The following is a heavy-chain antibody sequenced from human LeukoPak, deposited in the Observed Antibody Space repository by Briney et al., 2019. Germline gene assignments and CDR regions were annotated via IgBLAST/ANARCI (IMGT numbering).Heavy chain of an antibody. CDR1: GFTFTSSA. J-gene: IGHJ4*02. CDR2: IVVGSGNT. D-gene: IGHD2-2*03. Sequence: SVKVSCTSSGFTFTSSAVRWERQARGQRLEWIGWIVVGSGNTNYAQKFQERVTITRDMSTSTAYMELSSLRSEDTAVYYCAAGGYCSSTSCYGFDYWGQGTLVTVSS. V-gene: IGHV1-58*01. CDR3: AAGGYCSSTSCYGFDY.